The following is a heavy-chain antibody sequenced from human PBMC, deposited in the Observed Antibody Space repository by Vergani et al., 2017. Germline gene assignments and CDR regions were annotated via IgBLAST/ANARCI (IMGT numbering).Heavy chain of an antibody. V-gene: IGHV3-23*01. CDR1: GFTFIMHA. CDR2: LSASDRRT. CDR3: AKVGRSEVAGTFGAFDI. Sequence: EVQLLESGGDLVQPGGSLRLSCAASGFTFIMHAMSWVRQAPGKGLEWVSTLSASDRRTHYADSVKGRFTISRDISKNTLFLHMNSLRPEDTAVYYCAKVGRSEVAGTFGAFDIWGLGTMVTVSS. J-gene: IGHJ3*02. D-gene: IGHD6-19*01.